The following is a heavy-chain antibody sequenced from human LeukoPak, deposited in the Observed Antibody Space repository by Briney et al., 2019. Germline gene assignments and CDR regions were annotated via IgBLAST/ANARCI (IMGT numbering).Heavy chain of an antibody. Sequence: PGGSLRLSCAASGFTFSSYSMNWVRQAPGKGLEWVSSISSSSSYIYYADSVKGRFTISRDNAKNSLYLQMNSLRAEDTAVYYCAKDSGDIVVVPAALYYFDYWGQGTLVTVSS. V-gene: IGHV3-21*01. D-gene: IGHD2-2*01. CDR3: AKDSGDIVVVPAALYYFDY. CDR1: GFTFSSYS. J-gene: IGHJ4*02. CDR2: ISSSSSYI.